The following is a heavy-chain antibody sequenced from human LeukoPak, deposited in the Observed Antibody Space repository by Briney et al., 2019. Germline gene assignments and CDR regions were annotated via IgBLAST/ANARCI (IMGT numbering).Heavy chain of an antibody. J-gene: IGHJ3*02. CDR1: SFTFSSYA. CDR3: AKDMSTVTDYDAFDI. V-gene: IGHV3-23*01. D-gene: IGHD4-17*01. CDR2: ISGTGGTI. Sequence: PGGSLRLSCAASSFTFSSYAMSWVRQAPGKGLEWVSIISGTGGTIYYADSVKGRFTVSRDNSKNTLYLQMNSLRAEDTALYYCAKDMSTVTDYDAFDIWGQGTMVTVSS.